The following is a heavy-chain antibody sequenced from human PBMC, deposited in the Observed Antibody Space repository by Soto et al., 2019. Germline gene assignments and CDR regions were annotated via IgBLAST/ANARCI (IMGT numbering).Heavy chain of an antibody. V-gene: IGHV1-8*02. J-gene: IGHJ5*02. CDR2: MSPNSGNT. Sequence: ASVKVSCKTSGYTFTNDDINWVRQAAGQGLEWIGWMSPNSGNTGYAQKFQGRVTPTRDTSISTAYMELSSLRSEDTAVYYCARGMSDGFGEVSWGQGTLVTVSS. CDR3: ARGMSDGFGEVS. D-gene: IGHD3-10*01. CDR1: GYTFTNDD.